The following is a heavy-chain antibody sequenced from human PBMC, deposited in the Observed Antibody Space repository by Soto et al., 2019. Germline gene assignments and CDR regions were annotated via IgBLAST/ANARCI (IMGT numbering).Heavy chain of an antibody. CDR2: IIPIFGTA. Sequence: QVQLVQSGAEVKKPGSSVKVSCKASGDTFSSYAISWVRQAPGQGLEWMGGIIPIFGTANYAQKFQGRVTITADESTSTAYMELSSLRSEDTAVYYCAREEAYCGGDCYSDYWGQGTLVTVSS. D-gene: IGHD2-21*02. J-gene: IGHJ4*02. V-gene: IGHV1-69*01. CDR3: AREEAYCGGDCYSDY. CDR1: GDTFSSYA.